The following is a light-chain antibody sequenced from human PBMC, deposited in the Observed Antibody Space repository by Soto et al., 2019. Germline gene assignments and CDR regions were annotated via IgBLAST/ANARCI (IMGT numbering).Light chain of an antibody. J-gene: IGKJ4*01. CDR2: KTS. CDR3: QQYSSYPLT. CDR1: QSINNY. V-gene: IGKV1-5*03. Sequence: DIQMTQSPSTLSASVGVRVTITCRASQSINNYLAWHQQKPGKAPKVLIYKTSTLESGVPSRFSGSGSGTEFTLTISSLQPDDFATYYCQQYSSYPLTFGGGTKVDIK.